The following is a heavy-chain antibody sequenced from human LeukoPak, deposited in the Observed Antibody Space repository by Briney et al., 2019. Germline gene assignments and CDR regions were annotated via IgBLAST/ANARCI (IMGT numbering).Heavy chain of an antibody. D-gene: IGHD4-23*01. CDR3: AREGWSADGDNSGGYWFDP. Sequence: GGSLRLSCAASGFTFRSHWMTWVRQAPGKGLEWLANIRQDGGEKYYVGSVKGRLTISRDNAQNSLYLQMNSLRVEDTAVYYCAREGWSADGDNSGGYWFDPWGQGTLVIVSS. CDR1: GFTFRSHW. V-gene: IGHV3-7*03. CDR2: IRQDGGEK. J-gene: IGHJ5*02.